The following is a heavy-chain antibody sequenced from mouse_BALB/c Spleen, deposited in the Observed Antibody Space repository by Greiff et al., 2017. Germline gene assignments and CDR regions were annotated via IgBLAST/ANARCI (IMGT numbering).Heavy chain of an antibody. V-gene: IGHV5-4*02. CDR3: GTTSYAMDY. Sequence: EVQLVESGGGLVKPGGTLKLSCAASGFTFSDYYMYWVRQTPEKRLEWVATISDGGSYTYYPASVKGRVTISRDNAKNNLYLQMSRLKSEDTAMYYCGTTSYAMDYWGQGTSVTVSS. D-gene: IGHD1-1*01. CDR1: GFTFSDYY. J-gene: IGHJ4*01. CDR2: ISDGGSYT.